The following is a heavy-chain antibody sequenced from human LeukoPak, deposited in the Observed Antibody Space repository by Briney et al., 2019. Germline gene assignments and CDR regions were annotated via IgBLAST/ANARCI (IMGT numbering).Heavy chain of an antibody. V-gene: IGHV1-8*01. Sequence: ASVKVSCKASGYTFTSYDINWVRQATGQGLEWMGWMNPNSGNTGYAQKFQGRVTMTRNTSISTAYMELSSPRSEDTAVYYCARGATMIVVVFDYWGQGTLVTVSS. CDR1: GYTFTSYD. CDR2: MNPNSGNT. CDR3: ARGATMIVVVFDY. J-gene: IGHJ4*02. D-gene: IGHD3-22*01.